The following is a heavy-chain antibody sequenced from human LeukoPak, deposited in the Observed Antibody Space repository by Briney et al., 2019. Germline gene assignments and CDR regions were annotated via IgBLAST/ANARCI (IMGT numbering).Heavy chain of an antibody. D-gene: IGHD6-13*01. V-gene: IGHV3-11*06. J-gene: IGHJ4*02. CDR2: ISSSSSYT. CDR3: GRDYWYLPDY. Sequence: PGGSLRLSCAASGFTFSDYYMSWIRQAPGKGLEWVSYISSSSSYTNYADSVKGRFTISRDNSKNTVYLQMNSLRTEDTAVYYCGRDYWYLPDYWGQGTLVTVSS. CDR1: GFTFSDYY.